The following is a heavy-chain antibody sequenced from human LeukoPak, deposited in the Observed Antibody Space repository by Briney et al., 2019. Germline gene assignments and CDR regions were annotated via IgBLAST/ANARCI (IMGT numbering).Heavy chain of an antibody. J-gene: IGHJ3*02. V-gene: IGHV3-7*01. Sequence: PGGSLRLSCAASGFTFSDYYMSWIRQAPGKGLEWVANIKQDGSEEYYVDSVKGRFTISRDNAKNSLYLQMNSLRAEDTAVYYCARDRIDSSGWPDAFDIWGQGTMVTVSS. CDR1: GFTFSDYY. CDR3: ARDRIDSSGWPDAFDI. D-gene: IGHD6-19*01. CDR2: IKQDGSEE.